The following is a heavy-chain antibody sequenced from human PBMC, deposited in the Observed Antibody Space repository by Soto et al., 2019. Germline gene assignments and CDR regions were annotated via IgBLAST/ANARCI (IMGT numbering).Heavy chain of an antibody. Sequence: SETLSLTCTVSGGSISSYYWSWLRQPPGKGLEWIGYIYYSGSTNYNPSLKSRVTISVDTSKNQFSLKLSSVTAADTAVYYCARHVPTVLRFLEWLISGFDPWGQGTLVTVSP. V-gene: IGHV4-59*08. CDR1: GGSISSYY. CDR2: IYYSGST. J-gene: IGHJ5*02. D-gene: IGHD3-3*01. CDR3: ARHVPTVLRFLEWLISGFDP.